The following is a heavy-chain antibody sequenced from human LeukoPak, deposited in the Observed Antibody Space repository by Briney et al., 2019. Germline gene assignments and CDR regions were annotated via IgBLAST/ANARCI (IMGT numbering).Heavy chain of an antibody. CDR2: IYTSGST. J-gene: IGHJ6*03. V-gene: IGHV4-61*02. CDR1: GGSISSGSYY. CDR3: ARDPPPYYYYYMDV. Sequence: SETLSLTCTVSGGSISSGSYYWSWIRQPAGKGLEWIGRIYTSGSTNYNPSLKSRVTISVDTSKNQFSLKLSSVTAADTAVSYCARDPPPYYYYYMDVWGRGTTVTVSS.